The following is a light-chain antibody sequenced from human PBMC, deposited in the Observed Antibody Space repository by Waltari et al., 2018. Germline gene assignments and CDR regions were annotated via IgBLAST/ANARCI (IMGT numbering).Light chain of an antibody. Sequence: QSVLTQPPSASGTPGQRVTISCSGNSSNIGRNTVTWYQQPPGTAPKLLLHTNNQRPSGVPDRFSGSKSGTSASLAITGLQSEDEADYFCAAWDDSLHGVVFGGGTKLTVL. J-gene: IGLJ2*01. CDR2: TNN. CDR1: SSNIGRNT. V-gene: IGLV1-44*01. CDR3: AAWDDSLHGVV.